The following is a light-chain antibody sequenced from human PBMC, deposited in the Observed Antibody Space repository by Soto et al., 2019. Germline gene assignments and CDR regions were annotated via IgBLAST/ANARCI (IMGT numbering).Light chain of an antibody. CDR1: QGISNY. CDR2: SAS. CDR3: QHYNSAPYT. Sequence: DIQMTQSPSSLSASVGDRVTITCRASQGISNYLAWYQQKPGKVPKLLIYSASTLQSGVPARFSGSGSGTDFTLTISSLETEDVETEDCQHYNSAPYTFVQGTKLEIK. V-gene: IGKV1-27*01. J-gene: IGKJ2*01.